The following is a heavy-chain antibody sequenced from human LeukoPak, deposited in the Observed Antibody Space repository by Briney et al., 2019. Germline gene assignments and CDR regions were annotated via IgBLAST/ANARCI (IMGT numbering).Heavy chain of an antibody. Sequence: AGSLRLSCGASGFTFSSYGMSWVRQAPGKGLEWVSGLSGSGTNTYYADSVKGRFTISRDNSKNTLYLQINSLRAEDTAGYYCAKDGYSNSSGGFDYWGQGTLVTVSS. V-gene: IGHV3-23*01. CDR2: LSGSGTNT. CDR1: GFTFSSYG. J-gene: IGHJ4*02. CDR3: AKDGYSNSSGGFDY. D-gene: IGHD6-6*01.